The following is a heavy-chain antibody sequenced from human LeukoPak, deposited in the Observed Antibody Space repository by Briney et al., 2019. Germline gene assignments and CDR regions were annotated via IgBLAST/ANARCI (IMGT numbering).Heavy chain of an antibody. D-gene: IGHD2-21*02. CDR2: TYYSVST. J-gene: IGHJ4*02. CDR3: ARRVAYCGGDCYYSFDY. CDR1: GGSISSYY. V-gene: IGHV4-59*08. Sequence: SETLSLTCTVSGGSISSYYWSWIRQPPGRGRGWIGYTYYSVSTNYNPSLKIRVTISVPTPKNQFSLKLSSVTAADTAVYYCARRVAYCGGDCYYSFDYWGQGTLVTVSS.